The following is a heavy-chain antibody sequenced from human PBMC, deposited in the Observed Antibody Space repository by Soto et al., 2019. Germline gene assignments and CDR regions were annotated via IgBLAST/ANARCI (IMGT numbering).Heavy chain of an antibody. CDR3: ARQGFGELHGLVDV. D-gene: IGHD3-10*01. CDR1: GDSISSGGYY. V-gene: IGHV4-31*03. Sequence: SETLSLTCTVSGDSISSGGYYWNWIRQHPGKGLEWIGHIYDIGNTYYNPSLKSRVTMSVDTSNNQYSLMVNSVTATDTAVYYCARQGFGELHGLVDVWGQGTTVTVSS. J-gene: IGHJ6*02. CDR2: IYDIGNT.